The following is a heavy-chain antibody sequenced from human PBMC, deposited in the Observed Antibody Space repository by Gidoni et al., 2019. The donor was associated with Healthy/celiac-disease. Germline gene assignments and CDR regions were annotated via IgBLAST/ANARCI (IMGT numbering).Heavy chain of an antibody. D-gene: IGHD2-15*01. CDR1: GGTFSSYA. CDR3: ARDRLEPARDIVVVVAATSAFDI. V-gene: IGHV1-69*01. J-gene: IGHJ3*02. CDR2: IIPIFGTA. Sequence: QVQLVQSGAEVKKPGSSVKVSCKASGGTFSSYAISWVRQAPGQGLEWMGGIIPIFGTATYAQKFQGRVTITADESTSTAYMELSSLRSEDTAVYYCARDRLEPARDIVVVVAATSAFDIWGQGTMVTVSS.